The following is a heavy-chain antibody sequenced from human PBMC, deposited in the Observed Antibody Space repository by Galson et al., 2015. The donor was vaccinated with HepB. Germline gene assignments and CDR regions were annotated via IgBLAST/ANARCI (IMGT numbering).Heavy chain of an antibody. CDR2: IKSKTDGGTT. D-gene: IGHD2-2*02. Sequence: SLRLSCAASGFTFSDAWMSWVRQTPGKGLEWVGRIKSKTDGGTTDYAPPVKGRFTISRDDSKNTLYLQMNSLKTEDTAVYYCTTDYKQYQLLYNTDKCDYWGQGTLVTVSS. V-gene: IGHV3-15*01. CDR1: GFTFSDAW. J-gene: IGHJ4*02. CDR3: TTDYKQYQLLYNTDKCDY.